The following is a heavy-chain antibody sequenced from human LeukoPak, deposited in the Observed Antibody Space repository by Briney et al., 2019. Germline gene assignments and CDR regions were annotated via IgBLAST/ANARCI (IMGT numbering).Heavy chain of an antibody. J-gene: IGHJ3*01. V-gene: IGHV4-59*08. CDR3: ARRWVYDKRAFDA. D-gene: IGHD3-16*01. Sequence: SETLSLTCTVSGGSISGTYYWIWIRQPPGKGLEWNGYIYYTGTTDSNPSLKSRVTISLDTSKNQFSLNLSSVTAADTAVYYCARRWVYDKRAFDAWGQGTMVTVSS. CDR2: IYYTGTT. CDR1: GGSISGTYY.